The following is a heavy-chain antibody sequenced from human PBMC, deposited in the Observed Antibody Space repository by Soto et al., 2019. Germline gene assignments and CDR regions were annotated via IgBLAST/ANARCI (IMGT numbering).Heavy chain of an antibody. V-gene: IGHV1-18*01. CDR3: ARDVNVLLWFGELLPTLYYYYGMDV. CDR2: ISAYNGNA. D-gene: IGHD3-10*01. J-gene: IGHJ6*02. Sequence: ASVTVSCKASGYTFTSYGISWVRQAPGQGLEWMGWISAYNGNANYAQKLQGRVTMTTDTSTSTAYMELRSLRSDDTAVYYCARDVNVLLWFGELLPTLYYYYGMDVWGQGTTVTVSS. CDR1: GYTFTSYG.